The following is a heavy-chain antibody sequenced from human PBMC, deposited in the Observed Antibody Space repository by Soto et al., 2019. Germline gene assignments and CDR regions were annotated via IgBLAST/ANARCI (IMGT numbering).Heavy chain of an antibody. CDR1: GFTFSSYG. Sequence: QVQLVESGGGVVQPGRSLRLSCAESGFTFSSYGMHWVRQAPGKGLEWVAVIWYDGSNKYYADSVKGRFTISRDNSKNTLYLQMNSLRAEDTAVYYCARVGDYGDYGVYGYYMDVWGKGTTVTVSS. CDR2: IWYDGSNK. J-gene: IGHJ6*03. D-gene: IGHD4-17*01. CDR3: ARVGDYGDYGVYGYYMDV. V-gene: IGHV3-33*01.